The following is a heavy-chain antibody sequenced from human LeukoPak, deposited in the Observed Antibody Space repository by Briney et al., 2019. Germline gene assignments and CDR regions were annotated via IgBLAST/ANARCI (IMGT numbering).Heavy chain of an antibody. V-gene: IGHV3-21*01. Sequence: PGGSLRLSCAASGFTFSSYSMNWVRQAPGKGLEWVSSISSSSSYIYYADSVKGRFTISRDNAKNTVYLQMNSLRAEDTGVYYCARDGDYVIDVWGQGTTVTVSS. CDR1: GFTFSSYS. J-gene: IGHJ6*02. CDR3: ARDGDYVIDV. CDR2: ISSSSSYI.